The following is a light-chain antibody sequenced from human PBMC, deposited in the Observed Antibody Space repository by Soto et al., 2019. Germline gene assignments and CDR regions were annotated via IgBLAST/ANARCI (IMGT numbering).Light chain of an antibody. CDR1: QDISNY. CDR2: DAS. Sequence: DIQMTQSPSSLSASVGDRVTITCQASQDISNYLNWYQQEPGKAPKLLIYDASDLETGVPSRFSGSGSGTDFTFTINSLQPEDIATYYCQQYDNLPLTFGGGTKVDI. J-gene: IGKJ4*01. CDR3: QQYDNLPLT. V-gene: IGKV1-33*01.